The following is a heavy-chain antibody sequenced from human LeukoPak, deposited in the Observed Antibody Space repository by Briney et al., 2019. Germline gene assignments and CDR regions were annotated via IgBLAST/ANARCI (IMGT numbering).Heavy chain of an antibody. CDR3: AXRGMHRSSWYPIDY. V-gene: IGHV3-23*01. J-gene: IGHJ4*02. CDR1: GFTFSSYA. Sequence: PGGSLRLSCAASGFTFSSYAMSWVRQAPGKGLEWVSAISGSGGSTYYXASVKGRFTISRDNSKNTLYLQMNSLRAEDTAVYYCAXRGMHRSSWYPIDYWGQGTLITVSS. D-gene: IGHD6-13*01. CDR2: ISGSGGST.